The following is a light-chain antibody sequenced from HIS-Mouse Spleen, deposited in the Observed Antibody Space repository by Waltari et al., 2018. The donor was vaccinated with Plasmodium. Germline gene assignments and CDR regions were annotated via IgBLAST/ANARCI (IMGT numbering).Light chain of an antibody. J-gene: IGLJ2*01. Sequence: SSELTQDPAVSVALGQTVRITCQGDSLRSYYASWYQQKPGQAPVLVIYGKNNRPSGIPYRFSGSSSGNTASLTITGAQAEDEADYYCNSRDSSGTHGVFGGGTKLTVL. CDR3: NSRDSSGTHGV. CDR2: GKN. V-gene: IGLV3-19*01. CDR1: SLRSYY.